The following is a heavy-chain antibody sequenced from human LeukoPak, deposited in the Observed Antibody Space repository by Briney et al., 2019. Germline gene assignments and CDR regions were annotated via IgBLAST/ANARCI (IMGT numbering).Heavy chain of an antibody. J-gene: IGHJ4*02. V-gene: IGHV3-30*02. CDR2: IRYDGSNK. CDR1: GFTFSSYD. CDR3: AKDVSIAAPYFDY. D-gene: IGHD6-6*01. Sequence: GGSLRLSRAASGFTFSSYDMHWVRQAPGKGLEWVAFIRYDGSNKYYADSVKGRFTISRDNSKNTLYLQMNSLRAEDTAVYYCAKDVSIAAPYFDYWGQGTLVTVSS.